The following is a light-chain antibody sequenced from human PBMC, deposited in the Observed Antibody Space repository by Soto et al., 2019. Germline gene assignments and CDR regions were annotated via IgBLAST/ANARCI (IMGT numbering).Light chain of an antibody. CDR3: QSYDTSVSGARV. CDR2: RNH. CDR1: RSNIGAGYN. J-gene: IGLJ3*02. V-gene: IGLV1-40*01. Sequence: QSVLTQPPSVSGAPGLRVTISCTGSRSNIGAGYNVHWYQQIPGAAPKLLIYRNHDRPSGVPDRFSGSKSGTSASLVITGLQAEDEADYYCQSYDTSVSGARVFGGGTKLTVL.